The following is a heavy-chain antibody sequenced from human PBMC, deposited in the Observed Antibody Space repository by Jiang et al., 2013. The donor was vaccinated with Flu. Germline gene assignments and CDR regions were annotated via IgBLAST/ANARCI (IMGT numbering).Heavy chain of an antibody. CDR1: GYSFTSYW. V-gene: IGHV5-10-1*01. D-gene: IGHD4-17*01. CDR2: IDPSDSYT. J-gene: IGHJ6*02. Sequence: GAEVKKPGESLRISCKGSGYSFTSYWISWVRQMPGKGLEWMGRIDPSDSYTNYSPSFQGHVTISADKSISTAYLQWSSLKASDTAMYYCARHVGPDYGDYYYYGMDVWGQGTTVTVSS. CDR3: ARHVGPDYGDYYYYGMDV.